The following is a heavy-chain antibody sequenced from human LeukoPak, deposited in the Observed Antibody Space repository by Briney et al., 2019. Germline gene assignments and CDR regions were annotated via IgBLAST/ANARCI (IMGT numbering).Heavy chain of an antibody. CDR1: GFTFSTYS. CDR2: ISSSSSYI. V-gene: IGHV3-21*01. Sequence: GGSLRLSCTASGFTFSTYSMNWVRQAPGKGLEWVSSISSSSSYIYYADSVKGRFTISRDNAKNSLYLQMNSLRAEDTAVYYCARAGGDDVFDIWGQGTMVTVSS. CDR3: ARAGGDDVFDI. D-gene: IGHD3-16*01. J-gene: IGHJ3*02.